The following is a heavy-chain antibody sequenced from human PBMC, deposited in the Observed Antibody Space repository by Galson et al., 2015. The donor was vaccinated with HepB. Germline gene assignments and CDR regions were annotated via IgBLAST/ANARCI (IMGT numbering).Heavy chain of an antibody. CDR3: ARDYQTARVRASPNWFDP. CDR2: ISSSSSTI. V-gene: IGHV3-48*01. J-gene: IGHJ5*02. Sequence: SLRLSCAASGFTFSSYSMNWVRQAPGKGLEWVSYISSSSSTIYYADSVKGRFTISRDNAKNSLYLQMNSLRAEDTAVYYCARDYQTARVRASPNWFDPWGQGTLVTVSS. CDR1: GFTFSSYS. D-gene: IGHD3-10*01.